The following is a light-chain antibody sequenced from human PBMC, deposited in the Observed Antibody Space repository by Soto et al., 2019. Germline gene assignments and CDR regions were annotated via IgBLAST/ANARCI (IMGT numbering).Light chain of an antibody. V-gene: IGKV3-20*01. CDR1: QSLTSSF. Sequence: EILLTQSPGTLSLSPGDRATLSCRASQSLTSSFLAWYQQKPGQTPRLLIYGASIRATDIPDRFRGSGSGTDFTLTISRLEPEDFAVYFCQQYGRLPLSFGGGTKVEIK. CDR2: GAS. J-gene: IGKJ4*01. CDR3: QQYGRLPLS.